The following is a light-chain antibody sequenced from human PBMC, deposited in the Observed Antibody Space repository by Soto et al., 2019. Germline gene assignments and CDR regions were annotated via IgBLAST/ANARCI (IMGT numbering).Light chain of an antibody. J-gene: IGLJ1*01. CDR2: DNK. CDR1: GATSD. V-gene: IGLV1-40*01. CDR3: QSFDSSLSALYV. Sequence: QSVLTQPPSVSVAPGQRVTISCIGATSDVHWYQHLPGAAPKLLIYDNKNRPSGVPDRFSGSRSGTSASLAITGLQAEDEADYYCQSFDSSLSALYVFGTGTKSPS.